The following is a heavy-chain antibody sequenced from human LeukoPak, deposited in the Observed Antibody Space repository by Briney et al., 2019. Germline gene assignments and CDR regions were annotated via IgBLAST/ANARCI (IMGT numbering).Heavy chain of an antibody. J-gene: IGHJ6*04. CDR3: ASRQEGSGSYYYYYYGMDV. D-gene: IGHD3-10*01. Sequence: ASVTVSCKASGGTFTSYAISWVRQAPGQGLEWMGGIIPIFGTENYAQKFQGRVTITADESTSTAYMELSSLRSEDTAVYYCASRQEGSGSYYYYYYGMDVWGKGTTVTVSS. CDR1: GGTFTSYA. CDR2: IIPIFGTE. V-gene: IGHV1-69*13.